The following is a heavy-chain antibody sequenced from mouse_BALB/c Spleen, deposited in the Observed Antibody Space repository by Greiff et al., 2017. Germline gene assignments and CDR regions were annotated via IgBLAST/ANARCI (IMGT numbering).Heavy chain of an antibody. CDR2: ISYSGST. CDR3: ARSLITTVVATDY. Sequence: EVMLVESGPGLVKPSQSLSLTCTVTGYSITSDYAWNWIRQFPGNKLEWMGYISYSGSTSYNPSLKSRISITRDTSKNQFFLQLNSVTTEDTATYYCARSLITTVVATDYWGQGTTLTVSS. D-gene: IGHD1-1*01. CDR1: GYSITSDYA. V-gene: IGHV3-2*02. J-gene: IGHJ2*01.